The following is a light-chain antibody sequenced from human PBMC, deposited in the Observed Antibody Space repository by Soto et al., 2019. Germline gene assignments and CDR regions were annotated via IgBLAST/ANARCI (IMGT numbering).Light chain of an antibody. CDR1: QNVRTNY. V-gene: IGKV3-20*01. J-gene: IGKJ4*01. Sequence: EIVLTQSPGTLSLSPGERATLSCRASQNVRTNYLAWFQHKPGQAPRLLIYGASSRATGIPDRFSGSGSGTDFTLTINRLEPEDCAVYFCQQYSDSPLTFGGGTKVEIK. CDR2: GAS. CDR3: QQYSDSPLT.